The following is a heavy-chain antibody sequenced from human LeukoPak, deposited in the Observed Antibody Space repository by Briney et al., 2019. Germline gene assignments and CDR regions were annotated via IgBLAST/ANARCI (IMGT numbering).Heavy chain of an antibody. V-gene: IGHV4-59*01. J-gene: IGHJ3*02. CDR1: GGSISTYY. CDR2: IHYSGAT. Sequence: SETLSLTCTVSGGSISTYYWSWIRQPPGKGLEWIGYIHYSGATSYSPSLNSRVTVSVDTSKNQLSLKLNSVTAADTAVYYCAREYSAFEIWGPGTMVTVSS. CDR3: AREYSAFEI. D-gene: IGHD1-1*01.